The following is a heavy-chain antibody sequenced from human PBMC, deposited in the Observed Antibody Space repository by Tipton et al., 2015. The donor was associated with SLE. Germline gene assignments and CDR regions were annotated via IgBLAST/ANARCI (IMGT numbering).Heavy chain of an antibody. CDR1: GITFSSYW. J-gene: IGHJ6*02. V-gene: IGHV3-7*01. CDR2: IKQDGSEK. Sequence: SLRLSCAASGITFSSYWMSWVRQAPGKGLEWVANIKQDGSEKYYVDSVKGRFTISRDNAENSLYLQMNSLRAEDTAVYYCAKDGARGYYYYGMDVWGQGTTVTVSS. D-gene: IGHD3-16*01. CDR3: AKDGARGYYYYGMDV.